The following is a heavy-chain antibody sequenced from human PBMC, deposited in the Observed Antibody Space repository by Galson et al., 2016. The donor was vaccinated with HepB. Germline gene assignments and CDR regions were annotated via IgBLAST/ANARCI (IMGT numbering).Heavy chain of an antibody. CDR3: ARDGETYNSGFGN. CDR1: GYTFIGYY. CDR2: INPSGGST. J-gene: IGHJ4*02. D-gene: IGHD5-18*01. V-gene: IGHV1-46*01. Sequence: SVKVSCKASGYTFIGYYMHWVRQAPGQGLEWMGIINPSGGSTSCAQKFQGRLTMARDTSTSTVYMELGSLQSEDTAVYYCARDGETYNSGFGNWGQGTLVTVSS.